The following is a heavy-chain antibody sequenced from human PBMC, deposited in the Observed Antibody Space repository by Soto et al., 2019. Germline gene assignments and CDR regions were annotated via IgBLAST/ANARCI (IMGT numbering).Heavy chain of an antibody. Sequence: SETLSLTCTVSGGSISSGGYYWSWIRQHPGKGLEWIGYIYYSGSTYYNQSLKSRDTISVDTSKNQFSLKLSSVTAADTAVYYCARYLGRADLLRYFDWLLSFSHGGQGTLVTVSS. D-gene: IGHD3-9*01. CDR2: IYYSGST. V-gene: IGHV4-31*03. CDR3: ARYLGRADLLRYFDWLLSFSH. J-gene: IGHJ4*02. CDR1: GGSISSGGYY.